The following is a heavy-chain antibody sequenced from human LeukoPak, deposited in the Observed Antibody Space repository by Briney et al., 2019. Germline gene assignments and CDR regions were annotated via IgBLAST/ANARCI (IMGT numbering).Heavy chain of an antibody. D-gene: IGHD2-8*02. CDR2: ISWDGGIT. CDR1: GFTFDDYS. Sequence: PGGSLRLSCAASGFTFDDYSMHWLRQAPGKGLEWVALISWDGGITHFADSVEGRFTISRDNMKKIMYLQMNSLRSEDTALYYCAKGPYWDYWGQGTLVTVSS. CDR3: AKGPYWDY. J-gene: IGHJ4*02. V-gene: IGHV3-43*01.